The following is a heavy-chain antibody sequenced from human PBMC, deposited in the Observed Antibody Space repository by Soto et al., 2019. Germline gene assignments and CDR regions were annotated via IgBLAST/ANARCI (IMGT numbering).Heavy chain of an antibody. J-gene: IGHJ3*02. CDR1: GFTFSSYS. Sequence: EVQLVESGGGLVQPGGSLRLSCAASGFTFSSYSMNWVRQAPGKGLEWVSYISSSSSTIYYADTVKGRFTISRDNAKNSLYLEMNSLRDEDTAVYYCARVGSMIGCIAFDIWGQGTMVTVSS. V-gene: IGHV3-48*02. CDR3: ARVGSMIGCIAFDI. CDR2: ISSSSSTI. D-gene: IGHD3-22*01.